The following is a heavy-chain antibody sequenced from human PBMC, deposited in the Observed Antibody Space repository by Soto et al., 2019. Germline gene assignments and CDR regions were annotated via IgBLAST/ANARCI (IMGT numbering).Heavy chain of an antibody. D-gene: IGHD3-22*01. CDR3: AIDIYYDRSGYFHY. CDR1: GFTFSSYA. V-gene: IGHV3-23*01. CDR2: ISGSGGST. J-gene: IGHJ4*02. Sequence: GGSLRLSCVGSGFTFSSYAMSWVRQAPGKGLEWVSGISGSGGSTYYVDSVKGRFTISKDSSRNTLYLQMNALRAEDTAIFYCAIDIYYDRSGYFHYWSQGTLVTVSS.